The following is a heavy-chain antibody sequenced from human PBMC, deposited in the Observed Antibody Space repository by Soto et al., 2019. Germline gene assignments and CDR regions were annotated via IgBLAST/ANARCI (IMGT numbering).Heavy chain of an antibody. V-gene: IGHV3-66*01. CDR1: GFTVSSNY. CDR3: ARDMVRGLYPEYFQH. D-gene: IGHD3-10*01. J-gene: IGHJ1*01. Sequence: EVQLVESGGGLVQPGGSLRLSCAASGFTVSSNYMSWVRQAPGKGLGWVSGIYAGGSTYYADSVKCRFTISRDNSKNTLYLQMNSLSAEDTAVYYCARDMVRGLYPEYFQHWGQGTLVTVSS. CDR2: IYAGGST.